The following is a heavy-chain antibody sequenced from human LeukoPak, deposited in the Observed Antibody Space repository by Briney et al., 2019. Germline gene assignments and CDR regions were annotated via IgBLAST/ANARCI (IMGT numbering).Heavy chain of an antibody. Sequence: GRSLRLSCAASGFTFSSYWMSWVRQAPGKGLEWVANIKQDGSEKYYVDSVKGRFTISRDNSKNTLYLQMNSLRAEDTAVYYCAKIWRAGITMIVVALDPWGQGTLVTVSS. CDR1: GFTFSSYW. J-gene: IGHJ5*02. D-gene: IGHD3-22*01. V-gene: IGHV3-7*03. CDR3: AKIWRAGITMIVVALDP. CDR2: IKQDGSEK.